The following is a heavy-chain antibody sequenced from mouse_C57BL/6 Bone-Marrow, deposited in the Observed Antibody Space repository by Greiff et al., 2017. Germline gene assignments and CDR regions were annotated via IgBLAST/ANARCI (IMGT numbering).Heavy chain of an antibody. Sequence: VQLQQSGPGLVQPSQSLSITCTVSGFSLTSYGVHWVRQSPGKGLEWLGVIWRGGSTDYNAAFMSRLSITKDTSKSQVSFNRNSLQADDTAKYYSAVLPGFAYWGQGTLVTVSA. V-gene: IGHV2-5*01. CDR3: AVLPGFAY. CDR1: GFSLTSYG. CDR2: IWRGGST. J-gene: IGHJ3*01.